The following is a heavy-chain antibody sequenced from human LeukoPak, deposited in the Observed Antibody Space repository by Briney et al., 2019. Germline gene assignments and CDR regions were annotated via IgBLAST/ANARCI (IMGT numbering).Heavy chain of an antibody. CDR3: ARVLGLRSPFDY. D-gene: IGHD3-16*01. V-gene: IGHV1-46*01. J-gene: IGHJ4*02. Sequence: ASVKVSCKASGYTFTSYYMHWVRRAPGQGLEWMGIINPSGGGTSYAQKFQGRVTMTRDTSTSTVYMELSSLRSEDTAVYYCARVLGLRSPFDYWGQGTLVTVSS. CDR2: INPSGGGT. CDR1: GYTFTSYY.